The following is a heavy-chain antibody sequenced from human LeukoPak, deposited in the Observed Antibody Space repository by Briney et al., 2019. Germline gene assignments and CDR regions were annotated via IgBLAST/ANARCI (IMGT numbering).Heavy chain of an antibody. Sequence: PSETLSLTCTVSGGSISSYYWSWIRQPPGKGLEWIGYIYYSGSTNYNPPLKSRVTISVDTSKNQFSLKLSSVTAADTAVYYCARLPYDSSGSSDYWGQGTLVTVSS. D-gene: IGHD3-22*01. V-gene: IGHV4-59*08. CDR2: IYYSGST. CDR3: ARLPYDSSGSSDY. J-gene: IGHJ4*02. CDR1: GGSISSYY.